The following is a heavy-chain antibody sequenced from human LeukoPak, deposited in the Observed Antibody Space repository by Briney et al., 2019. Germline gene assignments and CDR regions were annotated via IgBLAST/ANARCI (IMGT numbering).Heavy chain of an antibody. J-gene: IGHJ4*02. V-gene: IGHV3-74*01. CDR3: GREGEDSF. Sequence: PGGSLRLSCEASGFTFTSYWMHWVRPAPGKGLVWVSGINSDGTTKSYADSVKGRFTISRDNAKNTLYLQMNSLRAEDTAVYYCGREGEDSFWGQGTLVTVSS. D-gene: IGHD3-22*01. CDR1: GFTFTSYW. CDR2: INSDGTTK.